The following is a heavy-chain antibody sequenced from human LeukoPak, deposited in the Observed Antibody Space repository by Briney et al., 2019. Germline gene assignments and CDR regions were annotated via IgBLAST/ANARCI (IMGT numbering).Heavy chain of an antibody. Sequence: GESLKISCKGSGYSFTSYWIGWVRQAPGQGLEWMGIINPSGGSTSYARKFQGRVTMTRGTSTSTVYTELSSLRSEDTAVYYCARVSEEQWLVTTLGYWGQGTLVTVSS. V-gene: IGHV1-46*01. CDR1: GYSFTSYW. CDR2: INPSGGST. J-gene: IGHJ4*02. D-gene: IGHD6-19*01. CDR3: ARVSEEQWLVTTLGY.